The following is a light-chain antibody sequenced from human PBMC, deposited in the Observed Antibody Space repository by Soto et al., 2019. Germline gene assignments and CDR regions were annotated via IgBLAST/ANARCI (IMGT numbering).Light chain of an antibody. CDR2: DVT. CDR1: SSDVGGYDD. Sequence: QSVQTQPPSVSGSPGQSVTISCTGTSSDVGGYDDVSWYQQRPGKAPKLLIYDVTKRPSGVPDRFSGSKSGNTASLTISGLQAEDEADFYCCSYGGSFPYVFGTGTKVTVL. J-gene: IGLJ1*01. CDR3: CSYGGSFPYV. V-gene: IGLV2-11*01.